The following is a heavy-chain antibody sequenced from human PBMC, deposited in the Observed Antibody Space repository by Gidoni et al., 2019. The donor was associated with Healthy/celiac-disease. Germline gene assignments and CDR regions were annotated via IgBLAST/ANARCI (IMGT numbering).Heavy chain of an antibody. CDR3: ARATINYDFWSGYFNWFDP. CDR1: GGSFSGYS. V-gene: IGHV4-34*01. D-gene: IGHD3-3*01. CDR2: INHSGST. Sequence: QVQLQQCGAGLLKPSETLSLTCAVYGGSFSGYSWSWIRQPPGKGLEWIGEINHSGSTNYNPSLKSRVTISVDTSKNQFSLKLSSVTAADTAVYYCARATINYDFWSGYFNWFDPWGQGTLVTVSS. J-gene: IGHJ5*02.